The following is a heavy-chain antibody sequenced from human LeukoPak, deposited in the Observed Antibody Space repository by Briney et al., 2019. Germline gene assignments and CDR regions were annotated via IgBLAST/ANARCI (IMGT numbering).Heavy chain of an antibody. V-gene: IGHV3-43D*03. Sequence: PGGPLRLSCAASGFTFDDYAMHWVRQAPGKGLEWVSLISLDGGSTYYADSVKGRFTISRDNSKNSLYLQMNSLRAEDTALYYCAKDGEGYCSSTSWHLLDYWGEGTLVTVSS. D-gene: IGHD2-2*01. CDR2: ISLDGGST. CDR1: GFTFDDYA. J-gene: IGHJ4*02. CDR3: AKDGEGYCSSTSWHLLDY.